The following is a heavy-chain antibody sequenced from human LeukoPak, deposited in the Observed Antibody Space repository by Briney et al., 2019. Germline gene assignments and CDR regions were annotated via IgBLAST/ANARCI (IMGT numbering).Heavy chain of an antibody. CDR2: ISHSEST. CDR1: GASFSGYY. D-gene: IGHD3-16*01. V-gene: IGHV4-34*01. J-gene: IGHJ6*03. Sequence: SETLSLTCAVYGASFSGYYWSWIRQPPGKGLEWIGEISHSESTNYNPSLKSRVTISVDTSKNQFSLKLSAVTPAATAVYYCSRTNDYVWGSSPHLYYYYYMDVWGKGTTVTVSS. CDR3: SRTNDYVWGSSPHLYYYYYMDV.